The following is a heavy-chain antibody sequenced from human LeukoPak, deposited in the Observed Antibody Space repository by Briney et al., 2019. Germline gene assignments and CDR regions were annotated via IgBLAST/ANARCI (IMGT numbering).Heavy chain of an antibody. J-gene: IGHJ2*01. CDR2: KDYSGST. D-gene: IGHD6-13*01. V-gene: IGHV4-59*01. CDR1: GGSISRYY. CDR3: ARVYYSSSYDFWYFDL. Sequence: SETLSLTCTVSGGSISRYYWSWIRQPPGKGLEWIGYKDYSGSTNYNRSLKSRVTISVDTSKNQFSLKLSSVTAADTAVYYCARVYYSSSYDFWYFDLWGRGTLVTVSS.